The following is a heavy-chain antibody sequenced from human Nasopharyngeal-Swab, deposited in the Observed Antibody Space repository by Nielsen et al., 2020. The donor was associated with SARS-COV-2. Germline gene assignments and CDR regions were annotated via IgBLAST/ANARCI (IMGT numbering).Heavy chain of an antibody. J-gene: IGHJ4*02. D-gene: IGHD6-19*01. Sequence: ASVKVSCKASGGTFSSYAISWVRQAPGKGLEWMGWISAYNGNTNYAQKLQGRVTMTTDTSTSTAYMELRSLRSDDTAVYYCARVKYSSGCFDYWGQGTLVTVSS. V-gene: IGHV1-18*01. CDR2: ISAYNGNT. CDR1: GGTFSSYA. CDR3: ARVKYSSGCFDY.